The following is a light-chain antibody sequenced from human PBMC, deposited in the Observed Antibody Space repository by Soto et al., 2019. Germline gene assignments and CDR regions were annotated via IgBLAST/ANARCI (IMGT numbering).Light chain of an antibody. V-gene: IGKV3-20*01. J-gene: IGKJ4*01. Sequence: EIVLTQSPGTLSLSPGERATLSCRASQRVSSSYLAGYQQKPGQAPRLLIYGASIRATGIPDRFSGSGSGTDFTLTISRLEPEDFAVYYCQQYGSSPLTFGGGTKVEIK. CDR2: GAS. CDR3: QQYGSSPLT. CDR1: QRVSSSY.